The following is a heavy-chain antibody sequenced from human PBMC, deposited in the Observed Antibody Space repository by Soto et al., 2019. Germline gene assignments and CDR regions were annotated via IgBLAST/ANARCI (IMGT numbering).Heavy chain of an antibody. CDR3: ARSPFTIFGVVGYFDY. CDR1: GGSISSYY. CDR2: IYYSGST. Sequence: QVQLQESGPGLVKPSETLSLTCTVSGGSISSYYWSWIRQPPGKGLEWIGYIYYSGSTNYNPSLKSRVTISVDTSKHQFSLKLSSVTAADTAVYYCARSPFTIFGVVGYFDYWGQGTLVTVSS. J-gene: IGHJ4*02. D-gene: IGHD3-3*01. V-gene: IGHV4-59*01.